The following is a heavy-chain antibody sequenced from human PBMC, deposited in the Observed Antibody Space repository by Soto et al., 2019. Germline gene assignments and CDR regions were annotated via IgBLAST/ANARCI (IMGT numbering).Heavy chain of an antibody. Sequence: QVQLVQSGAEVKKPGSSVKVSCKTSGGTFSSYAISWVRQAPGQGLEWMGGIIPIFGTANYAQKFQGRVTITADESTSTAYMELSSLRSEDTAVYYCAQVYGSGSYYTRYYYYGMDVWGQGTTVTVSS. D-gene: IGHD3-10*01. CDR1: GGTFSSYA. CDR3: AQVYGSGSYYTRYYYYGMDV. J-gene: IGHJ6*02. CDR2: IIPIFGTA. V-gene: IGHV1-69*01.